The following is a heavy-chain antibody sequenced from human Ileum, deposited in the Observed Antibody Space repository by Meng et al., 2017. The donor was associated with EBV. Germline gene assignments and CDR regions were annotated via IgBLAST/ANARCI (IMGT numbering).Heavy chain of an antibody. CDR1: RFTSISEG. J-gene: IGHJ5*02. V-gene: IGHV3-33*01. D-gene: IGHD1-7*01. Sequence: VELWRGGGGQCMSGRPLLRTCAAARFTSISEGLLWVRLAPGKGREWVAGIWYDGSNTYYAASVKAPFTISRDNSKNTLYLQLTSLRAEDTAVYYCARDALELRGFAPWGQGTLVTVSS. CDR2: IWYDGSNT. CDR3: ARDALELRGFAP.